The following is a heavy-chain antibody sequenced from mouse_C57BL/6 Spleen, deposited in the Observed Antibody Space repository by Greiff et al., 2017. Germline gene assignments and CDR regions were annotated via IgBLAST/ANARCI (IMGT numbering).Heavy chain of an antibody. CDR3: VTAQAKTWFAY. CDR1: GYTFTSYW. V-gene: IGHV1-52*01. J-gene: IGHJ3*01. Sequence: VQLQQPGAELVRPGSSVKLSCKASGYTFTSYWMHWVKQRPIQGLEWIGNIDPSDSETHYNQKFKDKATLTVDKSSSTAYMQLSSLTSEDSAVYYCVTAQAKTWFAYWGQGTLVTVSA. D-gene: IGHD3-2*02. CDR2: IDPSDSET.